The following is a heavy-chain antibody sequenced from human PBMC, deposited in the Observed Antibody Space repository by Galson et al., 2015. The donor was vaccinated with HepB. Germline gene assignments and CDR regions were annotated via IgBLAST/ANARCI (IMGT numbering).Heavy chain of an antibody. Sequence: SLRLSCAASGFTFSSYEMNWVRQAPGKGLEWVSYISSSGSTIYYADSVKGRFTISRDNAKNSLYLQMNSLRAEDTAVYYCARDHTGGGWYFEGLIDYWGQGTLVTVSS. J-gene: IGHJ4*02. V-gene: IGHV3-48*03. D-gene: IGHD6-19*01. CDR3: ARDHTGGGWYFEGLIDY. CDR1: GFTFSSYE. CDR2: ISSSGSTI.